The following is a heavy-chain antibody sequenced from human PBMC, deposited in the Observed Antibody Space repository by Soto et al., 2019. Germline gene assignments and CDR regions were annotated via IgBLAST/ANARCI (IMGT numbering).Heavy chain of an antibody. J-gene: IGHJ5*02. Sequence: PSETLSLTCTVSGGSISSGGYYWSWIRHHPGKGLEWIGYIYYSGSTYYNPSLKSRVTISVDMSKNQFSLKLRSVTAADTAVYYCARGRYSSSSNWFDPWGQGTLVTVSS. CDR1: GGSISSGGYY. CDR3: ARGRYSSSSNWFDP. V-gene: IGHV4-31*03. CDR2: IYYSGST. D-gene: IGHD6-6*01.